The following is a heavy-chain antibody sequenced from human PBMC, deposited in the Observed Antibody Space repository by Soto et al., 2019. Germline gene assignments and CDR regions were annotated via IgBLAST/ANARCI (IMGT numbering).Heavy chain of an antibody. CDR3: ARTPRYCNDGRCYSNFDY. CDR1: GGSIGSGGNY. J-gene: IGHJ4*02. V-gene: IGHV4-31*03. D-gene: IGHD2-15*01. CDR2: IYYRGTA. Sequence: QVQLQESGPGLVKPSQTLSLICTVSGGSIGSGGNYWSWIRQVPGKGLEWIGYIYYRGTAYYNPSLKSRVTILVDTSKSQFSLTLSSVTAADTAVYYCARTPRYCNDGRCYSNFDYWGQGTLVTVSS.